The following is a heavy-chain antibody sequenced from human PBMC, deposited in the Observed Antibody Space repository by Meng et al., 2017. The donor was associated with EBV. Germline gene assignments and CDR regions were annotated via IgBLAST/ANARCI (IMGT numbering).Heavy chain of an antibody. J-gene: IGHJ4*02. V-gene: IGHV1-18*01. CDR1: GYTFTSYG. Sequence: QVKLVQSGAKVKKPGASRRVSSQAPGYTFTSYGISWVRQAPGQGLEWMGWISAYNGNTNYAQKLQGRVTMTTDTSTSTAYMELRRLRSDDTAVYYCARGLDYFDYWGQGTLVTVSS. CDR2: ISAYNGNT. CDR3: ARGLDYFDY.